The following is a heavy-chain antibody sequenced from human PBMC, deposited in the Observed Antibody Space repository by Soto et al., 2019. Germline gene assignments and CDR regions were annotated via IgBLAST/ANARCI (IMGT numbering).Heavy chain of an antibody. CDR2: IYYSGST. V-gene: IGHV4-39*01. Sequence: SETLSLTCTVSGGSISSSSYYWGWIRQPPGKGLEWIGSIYYSGSTYYNPSLKSRVTISVDTSKNQFSLKLSSVTAADTAVYYCARHMPAPVFDYWGQGTLVTVSS. CDR1: GGSISSSSYY. D-gene: IGHD2-2*01. J-gene: IGHJ4*02. CDR3: ARHMPAPVFDY.